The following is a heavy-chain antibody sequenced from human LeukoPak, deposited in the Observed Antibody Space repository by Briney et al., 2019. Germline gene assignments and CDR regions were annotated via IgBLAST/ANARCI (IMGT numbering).Heavy chain of an antibody. CDR3: ARDIVVVPGQQPTGDY. CDR1: GGSFSGYY. CDR2: INHSGST. Sequence: PSETLSLTCAVYGGSFSGYYWSWIRQPPGKGLEGIGEINHSGSTNYNPSLKSRVTISVDTSKNQFSLKLSSVTAADTAVYYCARDIVVVPGQQPTGDYWGQGTLVTVSS. V-gene: IGHV4-34*01. J-gene: IGHJ4*02. D-gene: IGHD2-2*01.